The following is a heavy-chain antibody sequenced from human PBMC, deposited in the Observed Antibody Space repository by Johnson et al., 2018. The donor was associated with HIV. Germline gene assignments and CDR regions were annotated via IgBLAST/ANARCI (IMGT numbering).Heavy chain of an antibody. CDR1: GFTVSSNY. J-gene: IGHJ3*02. CDR2: IYDGGTT. Sequence: VQLVESGGGLVQPGGSLRLSCAASGFTVSSNYMSWVRQAPGKGLEWVSFIYDGGTTYYADSVKGRFTISRDNSKNTLYLQMNSLRAEDTAVYYCAREGGDCSSTSCYQDAFDIWGQGTMVTVSS. D-gene: IGHD2-2*01. V-gene: IGHV3-66*02. CDR3: AREGGDCSSTSCYQDAFDI.